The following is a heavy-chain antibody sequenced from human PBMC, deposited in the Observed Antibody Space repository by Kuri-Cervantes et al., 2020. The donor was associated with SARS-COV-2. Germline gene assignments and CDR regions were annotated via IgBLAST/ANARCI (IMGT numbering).Heavy chain of an antibody. J-gene: IGHJ4*02. Sequence: GSLRLSCTVSGGAISSYYWSWIRQPPGKGLEWIGYIYYSGSTNYNPSLKGRVTISVDTSKNQFSLKLSSVTAADTAVYYCARVVGCSSTSCYTFYSDYWGQGTLVTVSS. CDR3: ARVVGCSSTSCYTFYSDY. CDR2: IYYSGST. D-gene: IGHD2-2*02. V-gene: IGHV4-59*08. CDR1: GGAISSYY.